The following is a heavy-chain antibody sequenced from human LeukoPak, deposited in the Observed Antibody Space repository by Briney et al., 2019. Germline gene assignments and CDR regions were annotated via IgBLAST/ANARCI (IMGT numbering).Heavy chain of an antibody. Sequence: PSETLSLTCVVSGDSISSGTYSWSWIRQPPGKGLEWIGYILHTGSTFYNPSLKSRVTISVDTSKNQFSLRLNSVTAADTAVYYCARELWFANAPGSWLDPWGQGTLVTVSS. CDR2: ILHTGST. V-gene: IGHV4-30-2*01. J-gene: IGHJ5*02. D-gene: IGHD3-10*01. CDR3: ARELWFANAPGSWLDP. CDR1: GDSISSGTYS.